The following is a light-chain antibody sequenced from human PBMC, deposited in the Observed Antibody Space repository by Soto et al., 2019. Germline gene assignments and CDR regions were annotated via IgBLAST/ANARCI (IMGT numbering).Light chain of an antibody. Sequence: EFVLTQSPATLSLSPGERATLSCRASQSVSSYLAWYQQKPGQAPRLLIYDASNRATGIPARFSGSGSGTDFTLTINNLEPEDFAVYYCQVRTNWSIAFGRGTRVE. V-gene: IGKV3-11*01. CDR3: QVRTNWSIA. CDR1: QSVSSY. CDR2: DAS. J-gene: IGKJ5*01.